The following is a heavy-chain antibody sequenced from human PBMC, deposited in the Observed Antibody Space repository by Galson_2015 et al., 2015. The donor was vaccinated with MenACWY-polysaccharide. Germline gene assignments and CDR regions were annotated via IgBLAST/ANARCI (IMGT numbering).Heavy chain of an antibody. Sequence: SLRLSCAASGFSFSGHGMRWVRQAPGKGLEWVALIWYDGSKKNYAESVKGRFAISKDNSKNSLFLQMNSLRAEDTAVYYCARLHCSSTSCYPTDYYYYGMDVWGQGTTVTVSS. V-gene: IGHV3-33*01. CDR1: GFSFSGHG. CDR3: ARLHCSSTSCYPTDYYYYGMDV. J-gene: IGHJ6*02. D-gene: IGHD2-2*01. CDR2: IWYDGSKK.